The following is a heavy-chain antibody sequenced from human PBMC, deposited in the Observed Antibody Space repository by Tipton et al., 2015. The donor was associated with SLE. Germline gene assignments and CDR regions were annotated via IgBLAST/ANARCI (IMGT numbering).Heavy chain of an antibody. J-gene: IGHJ4*02. CDR3: ASILGEGSDY. D-gene: IGHD1-26*01. CDR2: IYYSGST. Sequence: LRLSCTVSGGSISSSSYYWGWIRQPPGKGLEWIGSIYYSGSTYYNPSLKSRVTISVDTSKNQFSLKLSSVTAADTAVYYCASILGEGSDYWGQGTLVTVSS. V-gene: IGHV4-39*01. CDR1: GGSISSSSYY.